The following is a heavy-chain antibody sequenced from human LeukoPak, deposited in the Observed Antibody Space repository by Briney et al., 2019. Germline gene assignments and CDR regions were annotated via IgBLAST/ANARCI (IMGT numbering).Heavy chain of an antibody. D-gene: IGHD2-2*02. Sequence: ASVKVSCKASGGTFSSYAISWVRQAPGQGLEWMGGIIPIFGTANYAQKFQGRVTTTADESTSTAYMELSSLRSEDTAVYYCARGYCSSTSCYSRQAYYFDYWGQGTLVTVSS. CDR3: ARGYCSSTSCYSRQAYYFDY. J-gene: IGHJ4*02. CDR1: GGTFSSYA. CDR2: IIPIFGTA. V-gene: IGHV1-69*13.